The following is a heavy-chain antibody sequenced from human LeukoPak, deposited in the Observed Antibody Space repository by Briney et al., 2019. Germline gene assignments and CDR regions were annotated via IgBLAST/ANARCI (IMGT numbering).Heavy chain of an antibody. J-gene: IGHJ4*02. Sequence: RSGGSVRLSCAASGFTFSSYGMHWVRQAPGKGLEWVAFIPSDGSHKDYTDSVKDRFTISRDNSKYMLYLQMNSLRPDDTAAYYCAKTRNLAAAGYFDSWGQGTLVTVSS. D-gene: IGHD6-13*01. CDR3: AKTRNLAAAGYFDS. V-gene: IGHV3-30*02. CDR1: GFTFSSYG. CDR2: IPSDGSHK.